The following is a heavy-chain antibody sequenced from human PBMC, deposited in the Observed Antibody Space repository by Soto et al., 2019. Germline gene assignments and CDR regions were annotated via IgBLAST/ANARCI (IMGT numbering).Heavy chain of an antibody. Sequence: QVQFVQSGAEVRKPGASVKVSCRASGYTFTNYAVHWVRQAPGQRLEWMGWIRAGDGETKLSQKFQDRVTITRDTSASTAYMELSSLRSEDTAVYYCARVGGTTLTDYWGQGTLVTVSS. V-gene: IGHV1-3*01. D-gene: IGHD4-17*01. CDR1: GYTFTNYA. CDR3: ARVGGTTLTDY. J-gene: IGHJ4*02. CDR2: IRAGDGET.